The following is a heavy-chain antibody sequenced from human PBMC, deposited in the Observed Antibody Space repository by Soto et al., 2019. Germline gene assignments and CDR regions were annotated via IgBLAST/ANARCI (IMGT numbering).Heavy chain of an antibody. CDR3: ARDRGGYDRLYFFYCFDD. J-gene: IGHJ6*02. Sequence: PGGSLRLSCAASGFTFSSYSMNWVRQAPGKGLEWVSYISSSSSTIYYADSVKGRFTISRDNAKNSLYLQMSSLRAEDTAVYYCARDRGGYDRLYFFYCFDDWGHVTTFTV. CDR1: GFTFSSYS. D-gene: IGHD5-12*01. CDR2: ISSSSSTI. V-gene: IGHV3-48*04.